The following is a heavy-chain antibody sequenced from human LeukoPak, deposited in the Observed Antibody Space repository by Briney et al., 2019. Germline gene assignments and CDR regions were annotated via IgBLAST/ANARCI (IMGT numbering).Heavy chain of an antibody. CDR2: IYHSGST. CDR3: ARSRIVSTMIVVTTFDY. D-gene: IGHD3-22*01. V-gene: IGHV4-4*02. CDR1: GGSISSDNW. Sequence: SGTLSLTCAVSGGSISSDNWWSWVRQPPGKGLEWIGEIYHSGSTNYNPSLKSRVTISVDKSKNQFSLKLSSVTAADTAVYYCARSRIVSTMIVVTTFDYWGQGTLVTVS. J-gene: IGHJ4*02.